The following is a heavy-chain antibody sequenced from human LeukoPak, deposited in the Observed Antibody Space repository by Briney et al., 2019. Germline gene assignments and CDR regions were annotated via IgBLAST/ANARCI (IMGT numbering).Heavy chain of an antibody. J-gene: IGHJ4*02. Sequence: GGSLRLSCAASGFTLSSYWMSWVRQAPGKGLEWVANIKQDGSEKYYVDSVKGRFTISRDNAKNSLYLQMNSLRAEDTAVYYCARGGAVGATKVLDYWGQGTLVTVSS. CDR3: ARGGAVGATKVLDY. CDR1: GFTLSSYW. CDR2: IKQDGSEK. D-gene: IGHD1-26*01. V-gene: IGHV3-7*01.